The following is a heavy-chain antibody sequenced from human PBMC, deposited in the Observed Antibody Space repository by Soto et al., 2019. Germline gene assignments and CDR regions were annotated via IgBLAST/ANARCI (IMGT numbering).Heavy chain of an antibody. J-gene: IGHJ6*02. D-gene: IGHD6-19*01. CDR3: ARDPVAGANYYYYGMDV. CDR2: IIPIFGTA. CDR1: GGTFSSYA. Sequence: QVQLVQSGAEVKKPGSSVKVSCKASGGTFSSYAISWVRQAPGQGLEWMGGIIPIFGTANYAQKFQGRVTITADKSTSPAYMELISLRSEDTAVYYCARDPVAGANYYYYGMDVWGQGTTVTVSS. V-gene: IGHV1-69*06.